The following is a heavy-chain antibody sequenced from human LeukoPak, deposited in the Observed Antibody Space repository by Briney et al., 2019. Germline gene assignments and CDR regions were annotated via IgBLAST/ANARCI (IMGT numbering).Heavy chain of an antibody. CDR3: AREGNWYGFDY. Sequence: GGSLRLSCAASGFTFSSYSMNWVRQAPGKGLEWVSYISSSSSTIYYADSVKGRFTISRDNAKNSLYLQMNSLRAEDTAVYYCAREGNWYGFDYWGQGTLVTVSS. V-gene: IGHV3-48*04. D-gene: IGHD1-20*01. CDR2: ISSSSSTI. CDR1: GFTFSSYS. J-gene: IGHJ4*02.